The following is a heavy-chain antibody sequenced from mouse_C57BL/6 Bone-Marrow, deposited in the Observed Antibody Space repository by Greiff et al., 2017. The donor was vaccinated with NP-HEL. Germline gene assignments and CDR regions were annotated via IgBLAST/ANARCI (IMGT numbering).Heavy chain of an antibody. Sequence: QVQLQQPGAELVKPGASVKMSCKASGYTFTSYWITWVKQRPGQGLEWIGDIYPGSGSTNYNEKFKSKATLTVDTSSSTAYMQLSSLTSEDSAVYYCARNYGSSYDDWYFDVWGTGTTVTVSS. J-gene: IGHJ1*03. CDR3: ARNYGSSYDDWYFDV. V-gene: IGHV1-55*01. CDR1: GYTFTSYW. CDR2: IYPGSGST. D-gene: IGHD1-1*01.